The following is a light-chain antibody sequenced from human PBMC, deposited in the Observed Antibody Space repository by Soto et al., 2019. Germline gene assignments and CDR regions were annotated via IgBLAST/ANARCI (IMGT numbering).Light chain of an antibody. CDR1: QGISSF. J-gene: IGKJ1*01. V-gene: IGKV1-9*01. Sequence: DTQLTQSPSLTSTSVRDRVTITCRASQGISSFLAWYQQKPGKAPNLLIYSAYTLQTGVPSRFSGSGSGTDCTLTISSLQPEDFATYYCQQSNSITWTFGQGTKVDIK. CDR2: SAY. CDR3: QQSNSITWT.